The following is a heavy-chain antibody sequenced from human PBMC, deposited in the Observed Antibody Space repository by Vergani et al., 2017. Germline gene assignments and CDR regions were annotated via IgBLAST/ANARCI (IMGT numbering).Heavy chain of an antibody. CDR2: INHSGST. CDR1: GGSFSGYY. V-gene: IGHV4-34*01. J-gene: IGHJ6*02. CDR3: ARSTVPAFRDYYYGMDV. Sequence: QVQLQQWGAGLLKPSETLSLTCAVYGGSFSGYYWSWIRQPPGKGLEWIGEINHSGSTNYNPSFQGHVTISADKSISTAYLQWSSLKASDTAMYYCARSTVPAFRDYYYGMDVWGQGTTVTVSS. D-gene: IGHD2-21*02.